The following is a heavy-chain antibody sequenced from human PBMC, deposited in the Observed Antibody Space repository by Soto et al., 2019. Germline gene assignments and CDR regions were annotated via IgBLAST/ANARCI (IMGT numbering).Heavy chain of an antibody. CDR3: TVQMGNDAFDI. V-gene: IGHV3-15*01. CDR1: GFTFSNAW. J-gene: IGHJ3*02. CDR2: IKSKTDGGTT. D-gene: IGHD7-27*01. Sequence: GGSLRLSCAASGFTFSNAWMSWVRQAPGKGLEWVGRIKSKTDGGTTDYAAPVKDRFTISRDDSKNTLYLQMNSLKTEDTAVYYCTVQMGNDAFDIWGQGTMVTVSS.